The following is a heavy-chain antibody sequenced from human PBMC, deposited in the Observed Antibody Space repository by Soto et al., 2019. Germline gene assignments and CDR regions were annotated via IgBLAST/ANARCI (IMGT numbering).Heavy chain of an antibody. CDR1: GFTFTRSA. J-gene: IGHJ6*02. CDR3: AAANLTYYDILTGYAQGLNYYYYGMDV. Sequence: SVKVSCKASGFTFTRSAVPWVGQARGQRREWRGWMVVGRGNTNYAQKLEERVTITREISTSTAYMELSSLRSEDTAVYYCAAANLTYYDILTGYAQGLNYYYYGMDVWGQGTTVTVSS. V-gene: IGHV1-58*01. D-gene: IGHD3-9*01. CDR2: MVVGRGNT.